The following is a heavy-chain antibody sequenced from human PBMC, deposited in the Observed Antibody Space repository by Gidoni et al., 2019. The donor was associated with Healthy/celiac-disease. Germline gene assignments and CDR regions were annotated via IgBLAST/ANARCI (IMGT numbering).Heavy chain of an antibody. D-gene: IGHD6-19*01. CDR2: ISYDGSNK. CDR3: AKGRDEWLLDYYGMDV. Sequence: QVQLVESGGGVVPPGRSLRLSCAASGFTFSTYGMHWVRQAPGKGLEWVAVISYDGSNKYYADSVKGRFTISRDNSKNTLYLQMNSLRAEDTAVYYCAKGRDEWLLDYYGMDVWGQGTTVTVSS. J-gene: IGHJ6*02. CDR1: GFTFSTYG. V-gene: IGHV3-30*18.